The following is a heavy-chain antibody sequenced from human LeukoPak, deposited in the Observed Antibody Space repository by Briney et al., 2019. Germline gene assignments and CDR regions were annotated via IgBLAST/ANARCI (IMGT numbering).Heavy chain of an antibody. CDR1: GGSISSYY. CDR2: IYTSGST. V-gene: IGHV4-4*07. Sequence: SETLSLTCTVSGGSISSYYWSWIRQPAGKGLEWIGRIYTSGSTNYNPSLKSRVTISVDTSKNQFSLKLSSVTAADTAVYYCARRVGPYCSGGSCYWFDPWGQGTLVTVSS. CDR3: ARRVGPYCSGGSCYWFDP. J-gene: IGHJ5*02. D-gene: IGHD2-15*01.